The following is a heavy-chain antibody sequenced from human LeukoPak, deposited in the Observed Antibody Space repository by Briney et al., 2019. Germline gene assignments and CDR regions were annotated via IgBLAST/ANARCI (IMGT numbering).Heavy chain of an antibody. J-gene: IGHJ4*01. V-gene: IGHV3-30*18. D-gene: IGHD5-18*01. CDR2: ISYDGSNK. Sequence: GRSLRLSCAASGFTFSSYGMHWVRQAPGKGLEWVAVISYDGSNKYYADSVKGRFTISRDNSKNTLYLQMNSLRVEDTAVYYCAKSAEGYSYGRTYFDYWDQGTLVTVSS. CDR1: GFTFSSYG. CDR3: AKSAEGYSYGRTYFDY.